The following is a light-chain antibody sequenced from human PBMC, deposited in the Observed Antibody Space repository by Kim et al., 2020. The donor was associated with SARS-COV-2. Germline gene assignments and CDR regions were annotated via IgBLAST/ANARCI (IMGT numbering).Light chain of an antibody. J-gene: IGLJ2*01. CDR2: DTN. Sequence: QAVVTQEPSLTVSPGGTVTLTCGSSTGAVTSGHYPYWFQQKPGQAPRTLIYDTNNKHSWTPARFSGSLLGGKAALTLSGAQPEDEAEYYCLLSYTGARVFGRGTQLTVL. CDR1: TGAVTSGHY. CDR3: LLSYTGARV. V-gene: IGLV7-46*01.